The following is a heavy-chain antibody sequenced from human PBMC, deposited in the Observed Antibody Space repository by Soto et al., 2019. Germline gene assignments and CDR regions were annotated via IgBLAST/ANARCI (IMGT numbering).Heavy chain of an antibody. D-gene: IGHD3-22*01. J-gene: IGHJ5*02. V-gene: IGHV4-39*02. CDR3: ARHKTTMLTVVSAFDP. CDR2: IFYSGST. Sequence: SETLSLTCTVSGDSITRSNFYWGWIRQPPGKGLEWLGSIFYSGSTFYNPALKSRVTFSVDTSKNHFSLKLSSVTAADTAVYYCARHKTTMLTVVSAFDPWGQGTRVTVSS. CDR1: GDSITRSNFY.